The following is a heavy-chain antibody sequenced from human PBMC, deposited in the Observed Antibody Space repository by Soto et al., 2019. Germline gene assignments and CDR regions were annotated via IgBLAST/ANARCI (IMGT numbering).Heavy chain of an antibody. J-gene: IGHJ4*02. D-gene: IGHD6-13*01. CDR1: GGSFSGYY. Sequence: QVQLQQWGAGLLKPSETLSLTCAVYGGSFSGYYWSWIRQPPGKGLEWIGEINHSGSTNYNPSLXXRXXISVDTSKNHFSLKLTSVTAADTAVYYCARTYSSSWSPFEYWGQGTLVTVSS. CDR3: ARTYSSSWSPFEY. V-gene: IGHV4-34*01. CDR2: INHSGST.